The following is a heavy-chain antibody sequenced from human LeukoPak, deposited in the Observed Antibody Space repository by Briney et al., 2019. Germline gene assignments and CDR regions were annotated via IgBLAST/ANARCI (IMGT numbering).Heavy chain of an antibody. CDR2: ISGSGDGI. V-gene: IGHV3-23*01. CDR3: AYSYQGLQH. J-gene: IGHJ1*01. D-gene: IGHD2-2*01. CDR1: GFIFSSYA. Sequence: GALRLFCVASGFIFSSYAMSWVRQAPGKGLEWVSAISGSGDGIYYADSVKGRFTISRDNSKNTLYLQMNSLRADDTAVYYCAYSYQGLQHRGQGTLVTVSS.